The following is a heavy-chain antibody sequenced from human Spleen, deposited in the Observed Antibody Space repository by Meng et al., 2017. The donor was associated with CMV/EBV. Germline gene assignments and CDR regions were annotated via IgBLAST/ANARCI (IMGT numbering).Heavy chain of an antibody. CDR1: GSY. V-gene: IGHV1-2*06. CDR3: ARDKGYCSGGSCYSEGFVGQ. D-gene: IGHD2-15*01. J-gene: IGHJ4*02. CDR2: INPNSGGT. Sequence: GSYMHWVRQAPGHGLEWMGRINPNSGGTNYAQEFQGRVTMTRDTSISTAYMELSRLRSDDTAVYYCARDKGYCSGGSCYSEGFVGQWGQGTPVTVSS.